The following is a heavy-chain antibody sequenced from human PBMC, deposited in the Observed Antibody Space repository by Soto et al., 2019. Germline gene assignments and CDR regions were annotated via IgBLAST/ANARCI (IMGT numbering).Heavy chain of an antibody. CDR2: IIPIFGTA. Sequence: ASVKVSCKASGGTFSSYAISWVRQAPGQGLEWMGGIIPIFGTANYAQKFQGRVTITADESTSTAYMELSSLRFEDTAVYYCARDSSGYSIIWGQGTLVTVSS. D-gene: IGHD3-22*01. CDR3: ARDSSGYSII. J-gene: IGHJ4*02. V-gene: IGHV1-69*13. CDR1: GGTFSSYA.